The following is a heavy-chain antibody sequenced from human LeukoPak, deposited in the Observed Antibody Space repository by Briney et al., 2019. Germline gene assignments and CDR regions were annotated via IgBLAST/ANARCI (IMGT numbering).Heavy chain of an antibody. CDR1: GFTFSSYS. CDR2: ISSSSSYI. CDR3: ARDGYGDPYYYYYMDV. Sequence: GGSLRLSCAASGFTFSSYSMNWVRQAPGKGLEWVSSISSSSSYIYYADSVKGRFTISRDNAKNSLYLQMNSLRAEDTAVYYCARDGYGDPYYYYYMDVWGKGTTVTISS. D-gene: IGHD4-17*01. J-gene: IGHJ6*03. V-gene: IGHV3-21*01.